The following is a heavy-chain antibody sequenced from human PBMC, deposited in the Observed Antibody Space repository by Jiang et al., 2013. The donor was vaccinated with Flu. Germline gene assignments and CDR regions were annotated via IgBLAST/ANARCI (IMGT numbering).Heavy chain of an antibody. Sequence: CRASGYTFTTYAMHWVRQAPGQRLEWMGWINAGNGNTKYSQKFQARVTISSDTSASTVYMELSSLRSEDTAVYYCARWNNLGASPPYWGQGTLVTVSS. D-gene: IGHD1-1*01. CDR3: ARWNNLGASPPY. CDR1: GYTFTTYA. V-gene: IGHV1-3*01. CDR2: INAGNGNT. J-gene: IGHJ4*02.